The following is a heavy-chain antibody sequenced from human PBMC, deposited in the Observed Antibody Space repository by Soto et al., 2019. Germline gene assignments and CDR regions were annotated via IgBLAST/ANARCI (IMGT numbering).Heavy chain of an antibody. V-gene: IGHV3-23*01. D-gene: IGHD3-16*01. CDR1: GFTFSTYS. CDR3: AIWGTSVTTPRTPYYYMDV. Sequence: PGGSLRLSCAASGFTFSTYSMSWVRQAPGKGLEWVSSITGSGVCTYYADSVKGRFTISRDNSKNTLFLQMSSLRAEDTAVYYCAIWGTSVTTPRTPYYYMDVCGKGATVTVSS. CDR2: ITGSGVCT. J-gene: IGHJ6*03.